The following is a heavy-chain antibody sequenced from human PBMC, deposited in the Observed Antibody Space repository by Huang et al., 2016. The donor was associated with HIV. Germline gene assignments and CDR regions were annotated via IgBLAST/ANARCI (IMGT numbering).Heavy chain of an antibody. CDR3: AREGQTWYGKPIAAFEI. CDR1: GGSFNSLA. Sequence: VQLVQSGAEVRRPGSSVRVSCKAAGGSFNSLAFNWVRQAPGQGLEYMGGIVPLVSVTNYAERFQNRLTIAAEKSTNTGYMELRSLRSEDTGVFYCAREGQTWYGKPIAAFEIWGQGTTVIVSS. D-gene: IGHD1-1*01. J-gene: IGHJ3*02. V-gene: IGHV1-69*10. CDR2: IVPLVSVT.